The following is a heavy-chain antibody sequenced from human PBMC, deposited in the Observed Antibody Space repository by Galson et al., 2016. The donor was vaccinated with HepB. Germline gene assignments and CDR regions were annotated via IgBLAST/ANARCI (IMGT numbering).Heavy chain of an antibody. CDR2: IIAIFGTT. CDR3: ARHKPDWDYFDH. CDR1: GGTFSSHA. Sequence: SVKVSCKASGGTFSSHAISWVRQAPGQGLAWMGSIIAIFGTTTYAQKFQGRVTITADKSTGTAYMELSGLKSEDTAVYYCARHKPDWDYFDHWGPGTLVTVSS. D-gene: IGHD3-9*01. J-gene: IGHJ4*02. V-gene: IGHV1-69*06.